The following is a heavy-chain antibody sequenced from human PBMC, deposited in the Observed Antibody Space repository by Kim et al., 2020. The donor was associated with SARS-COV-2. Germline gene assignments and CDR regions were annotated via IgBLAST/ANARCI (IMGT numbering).Heavy chain of an antibody. D-gene: IGHD1-26*01. V-gene: IGHV4-34*01. J-gene: IGHJ5*02. CDR1: GGSLSGSG. Sequence: SETLSLTCAVPGGSLSGSGWSWIRQTPGKGLEWMWDANHNGGTNYNPSLKSRLPITVDTSKNQFPVKLMSVSAADTAVYYCARLGGNTHWGYHWFDPWGQGPLVTVPP. CDR3: ARLGGNTHWGYHWFDP. CDR2: ANHNGGT.